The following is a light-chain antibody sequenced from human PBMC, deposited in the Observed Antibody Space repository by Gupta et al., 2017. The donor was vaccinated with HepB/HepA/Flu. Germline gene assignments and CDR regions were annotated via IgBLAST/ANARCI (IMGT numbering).Light chain of an antibody. V-gene: IGKV3-20*01. Sequence: EFLLTQSPCTLSLSPGERATLSCRASQIVSNNYLAWYQQKPGQAPRLLIYGASSRATGIPDRFSGSGSGTDFTLTISRLEPEDFAVYYCQQYCRSPWTFGGGTKVEIK. CDR1: QIVSNNY. CDR2: GAS. J-gene: IGKJ4*01. CDR3: QQYCRSPWT.